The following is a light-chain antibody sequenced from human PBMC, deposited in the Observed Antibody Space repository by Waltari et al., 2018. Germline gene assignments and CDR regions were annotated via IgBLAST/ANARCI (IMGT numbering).Light chain of an antibody. CDR3: QQYYTTPWT. V-gene: IGKV4-1*01. CDR2: WTS. Sequence: DIVMTQSPGSLAVSLGERATINCKSSQNVLYRSNNKNYIALYQQKSGQPPKSLIYWTSTRESGVPDRFSGSGSGTDFALTISSLQAEDVAVYYCQQYYTTPWTFGQGTKVEIK. J-gene: IGKJ1*01. CDR1: QNVLYRSNNKNY.